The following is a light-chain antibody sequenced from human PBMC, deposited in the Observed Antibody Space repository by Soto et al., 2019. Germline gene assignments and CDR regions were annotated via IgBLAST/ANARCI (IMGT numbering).Light chain of an antibody. V-gene: IGKV3D-15*01. CDR3: QQYSRDPLT. J-gene: IGKJ1*01. Sequence: EIVMTQSPATLSVSPGGRASLSCWASQSIGDTLAWYQQKPGQAPRLLISVASNRATGIPARFSGSGSGTEFTLTISRLEPEDFAVYYCQQYSRDPLTFGQGTKVDIK. CDR1: QSIGDT. CDR2: VAS.